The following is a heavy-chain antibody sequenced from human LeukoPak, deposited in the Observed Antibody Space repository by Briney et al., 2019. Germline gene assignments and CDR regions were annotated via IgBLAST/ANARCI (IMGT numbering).Heavy chain of an antibody. CDR2: IYYSGST. D-gene: IGHD3-22*01. J-gene: IGHJ4*02. Sequence: PSETLSLTCTVSGGSISSSSYYWGWIRQPPGKGLEWIGSIYYSGSTYYNPSLKSRVTISVDTSKNQFSLKLSSVTAADTAVYYCATGQDYYDSSGSPHTFDYWGQGTLVTVSS. V-gene: IGHV4-39*01. CDR3: ATGQDYYDSSGSPHTFDY. CDR1: GGSISSSSYY.